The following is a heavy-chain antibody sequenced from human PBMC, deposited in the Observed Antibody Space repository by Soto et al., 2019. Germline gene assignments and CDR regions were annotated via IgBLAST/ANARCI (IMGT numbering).Heavy chain of an antibody. D-gene: IGHD5-18*01. CDR1: GFTFSSYA. Sequence: PGWSLRLSCAASGFTFSSYAMSWVRQAPGKGLEWVSAISGSGGSTYYADSVKGRFTISRDNSKNTLYLQMNSLRAEDTAVYYCAKSGQLWLIYFAYWGQGTLVTVSS. CDR3: AKSGQLWLIYFAY. V-gene: IGHV3-23*01. J-gene: IGHJ4*02. CDR2: ISGSGGST.